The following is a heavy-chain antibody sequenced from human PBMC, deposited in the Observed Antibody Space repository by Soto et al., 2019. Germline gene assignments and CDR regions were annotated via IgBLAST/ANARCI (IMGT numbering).Heavy chain of an antibody. CDR3: AQSTYYDFWSGYYSAYYYYMDV. D-gene: IGHD3-3*01. CDR1: GFTFSSYS. CDR2: ISSSSYI. Sequence: GGSLRLSCAASGFTFSSYSMNWVRQAPGKGLEWVSSISSSSYIYYADSVKGRFTISRDNAKNSLYLQMNSLRAEDTAVYYCAQSTYYDFWSGYYSAYYYYMDVWGKGTTVTVSS. J-gene: IGHJ6*03. V-gene: IGHV3-21*01.